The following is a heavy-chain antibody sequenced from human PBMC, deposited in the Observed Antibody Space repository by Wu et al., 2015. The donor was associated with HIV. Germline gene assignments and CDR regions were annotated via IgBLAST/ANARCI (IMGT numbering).Heavy chain of an antibody. Sequence: QVQLVQSGAEVKKPGASVKVSCKASGYTFTSYGISWVRQAPGQGLEWMGWISAYNGNTNYAQKLQGRVTMTTDTSTSTAYMELRSLRSDDTAVYYCAVIKNXAAAGTFEGRFHYYYMDVWGKGTTVTVSS. D-gene: IGHD6-13*01. CDR1: GYTFTSYG. CDR2: ISAYNGNT. J-gene: IGHJ6*03. V-gene: IGHV1-18*01. CDR3: AVIKNXAAAGTFEGRFHYYYMDV.